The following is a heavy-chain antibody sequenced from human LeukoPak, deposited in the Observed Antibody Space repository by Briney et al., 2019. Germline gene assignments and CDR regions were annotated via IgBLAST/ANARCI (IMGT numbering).Heavy chain of an antibody. Sequence: GGSLRLSCAASGSTFDDHGMSWVRQVPGKGQEWVAGINWNGGSTGYADSVKGRFTISRDNAKNSLFLQMNSLRAEDTALYYCAMGDSSGWYFDYWGQGTLVTVSS. D-gene: IGHD6-19*01. CDR1: GSTFDDHG. J-gene: IGHJ4*02. V-gene: IGHV3-20*04. CDR2: INWNGGST. CDR3: AMGDSSGWYFDY.